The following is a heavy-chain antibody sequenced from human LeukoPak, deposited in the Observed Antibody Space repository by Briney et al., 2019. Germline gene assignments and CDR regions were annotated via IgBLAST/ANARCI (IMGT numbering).Heavy chain of an antibody. Sequence: GASVKVSCKVSGYTLTELSMHWVRQAPGKGREWMGGFDPEDGETIYAQKFQGRVTMTEDTSTDTAYMELSSLRSEDTAVYYCATDYGSGSYYSEYWGQGTLVTVSS. V-gene: IGHV1-24*01. D-gene: IGHD3-10*01. CDR2: FDPEDGET. CDR3: ATDYGSGSYYSEY. CDR1: GYTLTELS. J-gene: IGHJ4*02.